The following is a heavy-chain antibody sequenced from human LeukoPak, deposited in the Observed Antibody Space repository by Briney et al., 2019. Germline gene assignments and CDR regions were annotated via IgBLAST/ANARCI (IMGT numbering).Heavy chain of an antibody. CDR3: AKGYVWGSYRFPFDY. D-gene: IGHD3-16*02. J-gene: IGHJ4*02. CDR2: ISGSGGST. Sequence: GGSLRLSCAASGFTFSGYAMSWVRQAPGKGLEWVSAISGSGGSTYYADSVKGRFTISRDNSKNTLYLQMNSLRAEDTAVYYCAKGYVWGSYRFPFDYWGQGTLVTVSS. CDR1: GFTFSGYA. V-gene: IGHV3-23*01.